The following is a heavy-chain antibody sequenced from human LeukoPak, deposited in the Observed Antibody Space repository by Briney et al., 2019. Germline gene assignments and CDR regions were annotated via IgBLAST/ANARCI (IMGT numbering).Heavy chain of an antibody. V-gene: IGHV3-21*01. J-gene: IGHJ4*02. CDR1: GFTFSSYS. D-gene: IGHD6-13*01. CDR2: ISSSSSYI. Sequence: PGGSLRLSCAASGFTFSSYSMNWVRQAPGKGLEWVSSISSSSSYIYYADSVKGRFTISRDNAKNSLYLQMNSLRAEDTAVYYCARDSSSWYSGYFDYWGQGTLVTVSS. CDR3: ARDSSSWYSGYFDY.